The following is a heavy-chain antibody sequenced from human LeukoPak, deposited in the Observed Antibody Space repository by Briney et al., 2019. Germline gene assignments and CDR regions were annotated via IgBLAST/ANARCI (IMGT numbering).Heavy chain of an antibody. CDR1: GGSFSGYY. D-gene: IGHD6-13*01. Sequence: PSETLSLTCAVYGGSFSGYYWSWIRQPLGKGLEWIGEINHSGSTNYNPSLKSRVTISVDTSKNQFSLKLSSVTAADTAVYYCARGDLRGIAASNYYYYGMDVWGQGTTVTVSS. J-gene: IGHJ6*02. CDR2: INHSGST. CDR3: ARGDLRGIAASNYYYYGMDV. V-gene: IGHV4-34*01.